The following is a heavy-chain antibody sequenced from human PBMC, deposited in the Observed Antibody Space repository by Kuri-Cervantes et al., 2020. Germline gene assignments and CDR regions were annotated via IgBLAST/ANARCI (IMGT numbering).Heavy chain of an antibody. J-gene: IGHJ4*02. V-gene: IGHV3-7*01. CDR3: ARDWVYDFWSGYSPDYFDY. CDR1: RFTFSSYW. D-gene: IGHD3-3*01. Sequence: GESLKISCVASRFTFSSYWMSWVRQAPGKGLEWVANIKEDGSERYYVDSVKGRFTISRDNAKNSLYLQMNSLRAEDTAVYYCARDWVYDFWSGYSPDYFDYWGQGTLVTVSS. CDR2: IKEDGSER.